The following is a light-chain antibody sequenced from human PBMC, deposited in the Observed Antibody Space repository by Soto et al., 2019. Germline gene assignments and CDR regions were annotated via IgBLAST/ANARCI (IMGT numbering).Light chain of an antibody. V-gene: IGKV2-28*01. J-gene: IGKJ1*01. Sequence: DIVMTQSPLSLPVTPGEPASISCRSSQSLLHSNGYTSLDWYLQKPGQSPQLLIYLVSNRASWVPDRFSGSGSGTDFTLKTSRVEAEDVAVYYCMQGRQSPWTFGQGTKVEIK. CDR3: MQGRQSPWT. CDR1: QSLLHSNGYTS. CDR2: LVS.